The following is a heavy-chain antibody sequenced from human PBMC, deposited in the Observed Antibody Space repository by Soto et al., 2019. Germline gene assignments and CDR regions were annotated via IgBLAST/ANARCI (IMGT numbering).Heavy chain of an antibody. V-gene: IGHV1-69*01. J-gene: IGHJ5*02. CDR2: IIPIFGTA. CDR1: GGTFSSYA. Sequence: QVQLVQSGAEVKKPGSSVKVSCKASGGTFSSYAISWVRQAPGQGLEWMGGIIPIFGTANYAQKFQGGVTITADESTSTAYMELSSLRSEDTAVYYCARENMGYSSGWYWFDPWGQGTLVTVSS. D-gene: IGHD6-19*01. CDR3: ARENMGYSSGWYWFDP.